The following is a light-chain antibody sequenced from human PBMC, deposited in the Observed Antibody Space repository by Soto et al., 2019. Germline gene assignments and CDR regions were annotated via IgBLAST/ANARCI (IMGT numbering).Light chain of an antibody. CDR1: QDISNY. J-gene: IGKJ3*01. CDR2: AAS. V-gene: IGKV1-27*01. CDR3: QKYNSAPRT. Sequence: DIQMTQSPSSLFASIGDRVTITCRASQDISNYLAWYQQRPGQIPELLIYAASTLQSGVPSRFSGSGSGTDFTLTISSLQPEDVATYYCQKYNSAPRTFGPGTKVDLK.